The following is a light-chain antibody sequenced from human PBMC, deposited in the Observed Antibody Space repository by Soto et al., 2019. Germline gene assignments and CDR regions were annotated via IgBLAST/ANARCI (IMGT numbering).Light chain of an antibody. V-gene: IGLV2-23*03. CDR3: CSYGAGSTFDML. J-gene: IGLJ2*01. CDR1: SSDVGSYNL. Sequence: QSVLTQPASVSGSPGQSITISCTGTSSDVGSYNLVSWYQQHPGKAPKLMIYKGTKRPSGVSDRFSGSKSGNTASLTISGLRAEDEALYSCCSYGAGSTFDMLFGGGTKLTVL. CDR2: KGT.